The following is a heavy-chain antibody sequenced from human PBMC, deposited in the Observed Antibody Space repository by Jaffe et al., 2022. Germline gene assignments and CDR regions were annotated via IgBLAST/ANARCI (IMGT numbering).Heavy chain of an antibody. CDR1: GYTFTSYA. CDR3: ARAGYCSSTSCYVRGGIYYYYYMDV. J-gene: IGHJ6*03. CDR2: INAGNGNT. V-gene: IGHV1-3*01. Sequence: QVQLVQSGAEVKKPGASVKVSCKASGYTFTSYAMHWVRQAPGQRLEWMGWINAGNGNTKYSQKFQGRVTITRDTSASTAYMELSSLRSEDTAVYYCARAGYCSSTSCYVRGGIYYYYYMDVWGKGTTVTVSS. D-gene: IGHD2-2*01.